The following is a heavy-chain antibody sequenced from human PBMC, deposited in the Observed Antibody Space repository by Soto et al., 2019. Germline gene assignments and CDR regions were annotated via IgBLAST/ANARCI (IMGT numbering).Heavy chain of an antibody. D-gene: IGHD4-4*01. CDR2: IYHSGST. J-gene: IGHJ2*01. CDR3: ARATVTTRWYFDL. Sequence: QLQLQESGSGLVKPSQTLSLTCAVSGGSISSGGYSWSWIRQPPGKGLEWIGYIYHSGSTYYNPSLKSRVTISVDRSKSQFSLKLSSVTAADTAVYYCARATVTTRWYFDLWGRGSLVTVSS. V-gene: IGHV4-30-2*01. CDR1: GGSISSGGYS.